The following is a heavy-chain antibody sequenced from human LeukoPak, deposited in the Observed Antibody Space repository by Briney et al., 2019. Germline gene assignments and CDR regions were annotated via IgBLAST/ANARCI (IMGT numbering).Heavy chain of an antibody. Sequence: GGSLRLSRAASGFTFSNYWMSWVRQAPEKGLEWVANVKEDGRVKQYMDSMKGRFTISRDNAKNSLYLQMNSLRVEDTAVYYCARDRDDGGFEYWGQGTLVTVSS. D-gene: IGHD4-23*01. J-gene: IGHJ4*02. CDR1: GFTFSNYW. CDR2: VKEDGRVK. CDR3: ARDRDDGGFEY. V-gene: IGHV3-7*01.